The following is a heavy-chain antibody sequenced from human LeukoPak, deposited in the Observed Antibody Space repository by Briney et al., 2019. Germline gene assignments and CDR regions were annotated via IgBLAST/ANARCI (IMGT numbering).Heavy chain of an antibody. D-gene: IGHD2-2*03. V-gene: IGHV3-30*18. J-gene: IGHJ4*02. CDR2: ISNEGSNK. CDR1: GVTLSLYA. Sequence: GGPLRLSCAGSGVTLSLYAMHGVREATGKGLEWVALISNEGSNKYYADSVKGRFTISRDNSKNTLDLQMNSLRAEDTAVYYCAKDGYCSSSSCYPNHFDSWGQGTLVIVSS. CDR3: AKDGYCSSSSCYPNHFDS.